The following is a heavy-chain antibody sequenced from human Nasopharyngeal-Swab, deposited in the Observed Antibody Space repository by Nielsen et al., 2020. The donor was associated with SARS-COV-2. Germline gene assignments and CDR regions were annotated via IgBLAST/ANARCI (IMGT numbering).Heavy chain of an antibody. Sequence: ASVQVSCKASGYTFTGYYMHWVRQPPAQGLEWMGRINPNSGGTNYAQKFQGRVTMTRDTSISTAYMELSRLRSDDTAVYYCARAKGDIVATIRVWGFDPWGQGTLVTVSS. D-gene: IGHD5-12*01. CDR3: ARAKGDIVATIRVWGFDP. CDR2: INPNSGGT. CDR1: GYTFTGYY. J-gene: IGHJ5*02. V-gene: IGHV1-2*06.